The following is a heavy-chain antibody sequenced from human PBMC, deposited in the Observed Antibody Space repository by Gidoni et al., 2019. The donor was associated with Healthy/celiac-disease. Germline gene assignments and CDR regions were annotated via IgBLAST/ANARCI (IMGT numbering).Heavy chain of an antibody. J-gene: IGHJ4*02. CDR1: GFSFSSYS. CDR3: ARSRFGEFPGYFDY. D-gene: IGHD3-10*01. Sequence: EVQLVESGGGLVQTGGSLRLSCAASGFSFSSYSMNWVRQAPGKGLEWVSYISSSSSTIYYADSVKGRFTISRDNAKNSLYLQMNSLRAEDTAVYYCARSRFGEFPGYFDYWGQGTLVTVSS. V-gene: IGHV3-48*01. CDR2: ISSSSSTI.